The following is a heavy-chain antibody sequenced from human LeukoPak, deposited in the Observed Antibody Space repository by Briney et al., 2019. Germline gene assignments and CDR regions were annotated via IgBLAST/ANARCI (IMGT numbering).Heavy chain of an antibody. D-gene: IGHD3-3*02. V-gene: IGHV3-23*01. CDR2: IGSSTGSI. Sequence: GGSLRLSCAASGFTFSSNAMSWVRQAPGRGLEWVSGIGSSTGSIHYADLVKGRFTISRDNSKNTLYLEMNSLRAEDTAVYYCVKDLHFWSAGDYWGQGTLVTVSS. CDR1: GFTFSSNA. CDR3: VKDLHFWSAGDY. J-gene: IGHJ4*02.